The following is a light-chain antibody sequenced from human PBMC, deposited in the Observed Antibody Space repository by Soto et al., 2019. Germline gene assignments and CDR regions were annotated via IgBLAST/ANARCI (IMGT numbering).Light chain of an antibody. CDR3: QHYNSYSEA. CDR1: QSISSY. Sequence: DIQMTQSPTSPSASVGDRGTLTFRASQSISSYLNWYQQKPGKAPKLLIYAASSLQSGVPSRFSGSGSGTEFTLTISSLQPDDFATYYCQHYNSYSEAFGQGTKVDIK. J-gene: IGKJ1*01. CDR2: AAS. V-gene: IGKV1-39*01.